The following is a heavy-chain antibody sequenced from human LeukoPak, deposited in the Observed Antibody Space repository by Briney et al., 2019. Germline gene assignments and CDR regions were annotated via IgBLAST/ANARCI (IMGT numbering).Heavy chain of an antibody. CDR1: GFTFRSCS. J-gene: IGHJ4*02. V-gene: IGHV3-21*01. Sequence: GGSLRLSCAASGFTFRSCSMNGVPGAPGRGREWVSSISSSRSYIYYADSVKGRFTISRDNANNSLYLQMNSLRAEHTAVYYCAKDLGEFVRGVICPNFDYWGQGTLVTVSS. CDR2: ISSSRSYI. CDR3: AKDLGEFVRGVICPNFDY. D-gene: IGHD3-10*01.